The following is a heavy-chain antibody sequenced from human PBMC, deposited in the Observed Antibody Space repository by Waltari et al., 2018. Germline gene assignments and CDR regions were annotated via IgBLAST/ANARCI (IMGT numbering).Heavy chain of an antibody. D-gene: IGHD5-12*01. V-gene: IGHV4-34*02. Sequence: QVQLQLWGAGLLKPSETLSLTCAVSGGSFRNYYWNWNRQAPGKGLEWIGEIKYRGSVNYNPSRKSRVSMSVDKARNQLSLDLESVTAADTAFYVCARGQPPQWLRHLDLGAQGSLVTVSS. CDR3: ARGQPPQWLRHLDL. CDR1: GGSFRNYY. CDR2: IKYRGSV. J-gene: IGHJ5*02.